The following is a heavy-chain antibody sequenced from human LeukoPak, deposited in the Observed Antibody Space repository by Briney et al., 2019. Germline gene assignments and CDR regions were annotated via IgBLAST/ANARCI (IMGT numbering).Heavy chain of an antibody. J-gene: IGHJ3*02. D-gene: IGHD3-22*01. CDR3: ARDSIRITMIVVRLGAFDI. CDR2: IYYSGST. Sequence: PSETLSLTCTVSGGSISSSSYYWGWIRQPPGKGLEWIGSIYYSGSTYYNPSLKGRVTISVDTSKNQFSLKLSSVTAADTAVYYCARDSIRITMIVVRLGAFDIWGQGTMVTVSS. CDR1: GGSISSSSYY. V-gene: IGHV4-39*02.